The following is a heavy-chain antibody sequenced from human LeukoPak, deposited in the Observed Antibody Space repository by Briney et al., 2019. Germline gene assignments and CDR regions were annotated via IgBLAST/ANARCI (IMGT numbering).Heavy chain of an antibody. Sequence: GGSLRLSCAASGFTFSSYAMHWVRQAPGKGLEWVAVISYDGSNKYYADSVKGRFTISRDNSKNTLYLQMNSLRAEDTAVYYCARDHLDTARGYYYGMDVWGQGTTVTVSS. CDR2: ISYDGSNK. CDR1: GFTFSSYA. V-gene: IGHV3-30-3*01. D-gene: IGHD5-18*01. J-gene: IGHJ6*02. CDR3: ARDHLDTARGYYYGMDV.